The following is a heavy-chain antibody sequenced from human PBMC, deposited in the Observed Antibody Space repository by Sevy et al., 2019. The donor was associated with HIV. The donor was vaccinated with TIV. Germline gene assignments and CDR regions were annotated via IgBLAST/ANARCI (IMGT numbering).Heavy chain of an antibody. J-gene: IGHJ6*02. V-gene: IGHV4-30-2*01. CDR1: GGSISSGGYS. D-gene: IGHD7-27*01. Sequence: SETLSLTCAVSGGSISSGGYSWTWIRQPPGKGLEWIGFMYHSGSTYYNPSLKTRVTISLDRSKNQVSLKLTSVTAADTAVYYCARVSLNWGIYAMDVWGQWTPVTVSS. CDR2: MYHSGST. CDR3: ARVSLNWGIYAMDV.